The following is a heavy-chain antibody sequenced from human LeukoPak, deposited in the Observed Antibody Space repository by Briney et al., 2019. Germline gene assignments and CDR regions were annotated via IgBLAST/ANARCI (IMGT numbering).Heavy chain of an antibody. J-gene: IGHJ6*04. V-gene: IGHV1-46*01. Sequence: ASVKVSCKASGYTFTNDYMHWVRQAPGQGLDWMGIINPSGGSTSYAQKFQGRVTMTRDTSTSTVYMELSSLRSEDTAVYYCARGTDGYYPMDVWGKGTTVTISS. CDR3: ARGTDGYYPMDV. D-gene: IGHD2-2*03. CDR2: INPSGGST. CDR1: GYTFTNDY.